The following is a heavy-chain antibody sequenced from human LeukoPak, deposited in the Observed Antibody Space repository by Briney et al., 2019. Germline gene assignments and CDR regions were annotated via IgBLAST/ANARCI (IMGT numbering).Heavy chain of an antibody. J-gene: IGHJ2*01. CDR2: IYSGGST. CDR1: GFTVSSNY. D-gene: IGHD4-17*01. CDR3: TTVTHGYFDL. V-gene: IGHV3-66*02. Sequence: PGGSLRLSCAASGFTVSSNYMSWVRQAPGKGLEWVSVIYSGGSTYYADSVKGRFTISRDNSKNTLYLQMNSLRAEDTAVCYCTTVTHGYFDLWGRGTLVTVSS.